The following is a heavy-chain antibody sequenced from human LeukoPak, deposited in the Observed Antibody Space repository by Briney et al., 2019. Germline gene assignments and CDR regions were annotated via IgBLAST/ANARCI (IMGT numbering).Heavy chain of an antibody. CDR3: ARGRAIAAAGRVGYYYYGMDV. CDR2: INHSGST. J-gene: IGHJ6*02. V-gene: IGHV4-34*01. CDR1: GGSFSGYY. Sequence: SETLSLTCAVYGGSFSGYYWSWIRQPPGKGLEWIGEINHSGSTNYNPSLKSRVTISVDTSKNQFSLKLSSVTAADTAVYYCARGRAIAAAGRVGYYYYGMDVWGQGTTVTVSS. D-gene: IGHD6-13*01.